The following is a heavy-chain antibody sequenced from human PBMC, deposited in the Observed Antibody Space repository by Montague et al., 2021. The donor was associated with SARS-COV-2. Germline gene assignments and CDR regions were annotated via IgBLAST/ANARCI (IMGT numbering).Heavy chain of an antibody. V-gene: IGHV2-5*02. J-gene: IGHJ4*02. CDR2: IYWDDDR. D-gene: IGHD2-15*01. Sequence: PALVKPTQTLTLTCTFSGFSLSTSGMGVAWIRQPPGKALEWLAIIYWDDDRRYSPSLESGLTVTKDTPKNQVVLTMTDMDPGDTATYYCVDIIKPRRSGSFFRCGSYRFDSGGQGALATVSS. CDR3: VDIIKPRRSGSFFRCGSYRFDS. CDR1: GFSLSTSGMG.